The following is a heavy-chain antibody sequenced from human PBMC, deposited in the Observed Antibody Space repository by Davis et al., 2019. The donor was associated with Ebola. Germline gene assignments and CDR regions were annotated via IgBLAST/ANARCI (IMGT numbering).Heavy chain of an antibody. CDR1: GFTFSSYD. D-gene: IGHD6-13*01. CDR3: ARDRAAAGTDNFDY. Sequence: PGGSLRLSCAASGFTFSSYDMHWVRQAPGKGLEWVAVIWYNGSNKYYADSVKGRFTISRDNSKNTLYLQMNSLRAEDTAVYYCARDRAAAGTDNFDYWGQGTLVTVSS. J-gene: IGHJ4*02. V-gene: IGHV3-33*01. CDR2: IWYNGSNK.